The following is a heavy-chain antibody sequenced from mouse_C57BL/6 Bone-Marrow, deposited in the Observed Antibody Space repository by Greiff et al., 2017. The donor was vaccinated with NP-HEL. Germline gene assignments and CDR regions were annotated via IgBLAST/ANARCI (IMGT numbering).Heavy chain of an antibody. V-gene: IGHV1-18*01. CDR1: GYTFTDYN. CDR2: INPNNGGT. Sequence: EVQLQQSGPELVKPGASVKIPCKASGYTFTDYNMDWVKQSHGKSLEWIGDINPNNGGTIYNQKFKGKPTLTVDKSSSTAYMELRSLTSEDTAVYYCARGGYYGSSYEFAYWGQGTLVTVSA. CDR3: ARGGYYGSSYEFAY. J-gene: IGHJ3*01. D-gene: IGHD1-1*01.